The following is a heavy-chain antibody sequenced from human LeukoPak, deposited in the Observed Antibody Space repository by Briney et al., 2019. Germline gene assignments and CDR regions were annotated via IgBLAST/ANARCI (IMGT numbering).Heavy chain of an antibody. V-gene: IGHV3-9*01. J-gene: IGHJ3*02. CDR1: GFTFDDYA. Sequence: GGSLRLSCAASGFTFDDYAMHWVRQARGKGLEWVSGISWNSGSIGYADSVKGRFTISRDNAKNSLYLQMNSLRAEDTALYYCARTLRRAVVVPAAGDAFDIWGQGTMVTVSS. CDR2: ISWNSGSI. D-gene: IGHD2-2*01. CDR3: ARTLRRAVVVPAAGDAFDI.